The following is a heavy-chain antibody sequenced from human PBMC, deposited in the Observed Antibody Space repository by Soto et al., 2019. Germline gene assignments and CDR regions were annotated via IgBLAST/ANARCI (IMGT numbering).Heavy chain of an antibody. CDR3: ARSCSGGSCRSAY. V-gene: IGHV1-18*04. CDR1: GYTVTNYG. J-gene: IGHJ4*02. D-gene: IGHD2-15*01. CDR2: ISPFTGDT. Sequence: GASVKVSCKASGYTVTNYGINWVRQAPGQGLEWVGWISPFTGDTHYTQSLLGRITMTTDTSTSTAYMELRSLRSADTAVHYCARSCSGGSCRSAYWGQETLVTVSS.